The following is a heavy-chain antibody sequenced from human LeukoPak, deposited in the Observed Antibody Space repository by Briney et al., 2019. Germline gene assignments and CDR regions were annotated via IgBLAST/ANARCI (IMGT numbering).Heavy chain of an antibody. D-gene: IGHD3-16*01. CDR3: ARETSQKGAHYMDV. CDR2: IYHSGST. J-gene: IGHJ6*03. CDR1: GGSISSSNW. Sequence: SGTLSLTCAVSGGSISSSNWWSWVRRPPGKGLEWIGEIYHSGSTNYNPSLKSRVTISVDKTKNQFSLKLSSVTAADTAVYYCARETSQKGAHYMDVWGKGTTVTISS. V-gene: IGHV4-4*02.